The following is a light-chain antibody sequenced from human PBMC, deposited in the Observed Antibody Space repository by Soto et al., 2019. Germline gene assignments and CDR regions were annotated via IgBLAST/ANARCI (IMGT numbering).Light chain of an antibody. CDR2: DAS. V-gene: IGKV1-33*01. J-gene: IGKJ4*01. Sequence: DIKLYMSPSSLSAYVGDRVTMTCRARETISTFLNWYQHKPGKAPRLLIYDASNLETGVPSRFSGSGSGTDFTFTISILQPEDIPTYYCQQDYMLPTFCGVTKV. CDR1: ETISTF. CDR3: QQDYMLPT.